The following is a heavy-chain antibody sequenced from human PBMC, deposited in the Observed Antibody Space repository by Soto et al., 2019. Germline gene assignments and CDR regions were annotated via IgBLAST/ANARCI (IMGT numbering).Heavy chain of an antibody. CDR3: ASESGDFLH. Sequence: SGGSLRLSCAASGFTFSNAWMSWVRQAPGKGLEWVGRIKSKTDGGTTDYAAPVKGRFTISRDDSKNTLYLQMNSLRAEDTAVYYCASESGDFLHWGRGTMVTVS. J-gene: IGHJ3*01. V-gene: IGHV3-15*01. D-gene: IGHD4-17*01. CDR2: IKSKTDGGTT. CDR1: GFTFSNAW.